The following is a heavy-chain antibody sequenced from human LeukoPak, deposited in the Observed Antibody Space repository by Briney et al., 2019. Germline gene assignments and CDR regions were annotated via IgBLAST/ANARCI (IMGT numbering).Heavy chain of an antibody. V-gene: IGHV4-34*01. CDR1: GGSFSGYY. Sequence: SETLSLTCAVYGGSFSGYYWTWIRQPPGKGLEWIGEIHHSGGTNYNPSLTSRVTISVDTSKNQFSLKVSSVTAPDTAVYYCARVDGGNLDCWGQGTLVTVSS. J-gene: IGHJ4*02. D-gene: IGHD4-23*01. CDR3: ARVDGGNLDC. CDR2: IHHSGGT.